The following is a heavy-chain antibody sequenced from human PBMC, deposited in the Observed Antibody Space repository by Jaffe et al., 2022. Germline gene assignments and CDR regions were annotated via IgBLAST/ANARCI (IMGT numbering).Heavy chain of an antibody. D-gene: IGHD3-3*01. CDR1: GGTFSSYA. CDR2: IIPIFGTA. V-gene: IGHV1-69*01. J-gene: IGHJ5*02. Sequence: QVQLVQSGAEVKKPGSSVKVSCKASGGTFSSYAISWVRQAPGQGLEWMGGIIPIFGTANYAQKFQGRVTITADESTSTAYMELSSLRSEDTAVYYCARDSRRWVFGVVIETNWFDPWGQGTLVTVSS. CDR3: ARDSRRWVFGVVIETNWFDP.